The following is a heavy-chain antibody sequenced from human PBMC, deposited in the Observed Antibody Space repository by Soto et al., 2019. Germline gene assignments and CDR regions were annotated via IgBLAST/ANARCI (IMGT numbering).Heavy chain of an antibody. J-gene: IGHJ4*02. CDR1: GFAFSSYG. Sequence: QAQLVESGGGVVQPGRSLRLSCAASGFAFSSYGMHWVRQAPGTGLEWVAVISYDGSLQHYADSVKGRFTISRDNSKTMVLLKRSNLRAEDTAVYYCVSDRGYGHASVPYSWGQGTLVSVSS. D-gene: IGHD5-18*01. CDR2: ISYDGSLQ. CDR3: VSDRGYGHASVPYS. V-gene: IGHV3-30*03.